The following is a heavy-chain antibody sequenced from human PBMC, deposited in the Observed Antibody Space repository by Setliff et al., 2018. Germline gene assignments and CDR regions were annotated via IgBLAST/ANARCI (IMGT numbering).Heavy chain of an antibody. CDR3: ARGPRGYGSGSYYATEYFQH. CDR1: GVSVSRHY. J-gene: IGHJ1*01. Sequence: SETLSLTCIVSGVSVSRHYWSWIRQPPGKTLEWIGYIYSSGSTNYTPSLKSRVTISVDTSKNQFSLKLSSVTAADTAVYYCARGPRGYGSGSYYATEYFQHWGQGTLVTVSS. CDR2: IYSSGST. D-gene: IGHD3-10*01. V-gene: IGHV4-4*08.